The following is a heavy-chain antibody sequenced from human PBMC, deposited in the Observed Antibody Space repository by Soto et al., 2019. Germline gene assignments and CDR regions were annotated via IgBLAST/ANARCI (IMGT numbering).Heavy chain of an antibody. CDR3: ARGGGYDFWSGFFH. CDR1: GFTFSSYA. V-gene: IGHV3-30-3*01. J-gene: IGHJ4*02. CDR2: ISYDGSDK. Sequence: QVQLVESGGGVVQPGRSLRLSCAASGFTFSSYAMHWVRQAPGKGLEWVAVISYDGSDKYYGDSVKGRFTISRDSSKNTFYLQMNSLTAGDTALYYCARGGGYDFWSGFFHWGQGTLVTVSS. D-gene: IGHD3-3*01.